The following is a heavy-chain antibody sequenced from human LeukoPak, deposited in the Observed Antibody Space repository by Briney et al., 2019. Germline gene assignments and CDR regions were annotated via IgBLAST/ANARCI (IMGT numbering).Heavy chain of an antibody. V-gene: IGHV3-11*01. J-gene: IGHJ4*02. CDR2: ISSSGSTI. CDR1: GFTFSDYY. Sequence: GGSLRLSCAASGFTFSDYYMSWIRQAPGKGLEWVSYISSSGSTIYYTDSVKGRFTISRDNAKNSLYLQMNSLRAEDTAVYYCAKDLSDYGDYAWGQGTLVTVSS. D-gene: IGHD4-17*01. CDR3: AKDLSDYGDYA.